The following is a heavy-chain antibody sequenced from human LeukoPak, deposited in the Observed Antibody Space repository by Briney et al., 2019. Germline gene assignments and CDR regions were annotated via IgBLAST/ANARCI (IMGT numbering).Heavy chain of an antibody. CDR1: GGSISSSSYY. CDR2: IYYSGST. Sequence: PSETLSLTCTVSGGSISSSSYYWGWIRQPPGKGLEWIGSIYYSGSTYYNPFLKSRVTISVDTSKNQFSLKLSSVTAADTAVYYCASQHSVVFWGQGTLVTVSS. V-gene: IGHV4-39*01. CDR3: ASQHSVVF. D-gene: IGHD2-2*01. J-gene: IGHJ4*02.